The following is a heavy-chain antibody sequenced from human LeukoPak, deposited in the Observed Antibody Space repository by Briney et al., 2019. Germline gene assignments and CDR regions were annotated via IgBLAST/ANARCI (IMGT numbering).Heavy chain of an antibody. CDR3: ARDCAWGGKNWFDP. D-gene: IGHD3-16*01. V-gene: IGHV1-2*02. Sequence: GASVKVSCKASGGTFSSYAISWVRQAPGQGLEWMGWINPNSGGTNYAQKFQGRVTMTRDTSISTAYMELSRLRSDDTPVYYCARDCAWGGKNWFDPWGQGTLVTVSS. CDR1: GGTFSSYA. CDR2: INPNSGGT. J-gene: IGHJ5*02.